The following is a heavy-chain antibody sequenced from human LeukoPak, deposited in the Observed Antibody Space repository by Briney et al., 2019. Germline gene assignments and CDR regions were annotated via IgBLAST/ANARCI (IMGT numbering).Heavy chain of an antibody. V-gene: IGHV1-2*02. J-gene: IGHJ5*02. CDR2: INPNSGGT. Sequence: GASVKVSCKASGYTFTGYYMHWVRQAPGQGLEWMGWINPNSGGTNYAQKFQGRVTMTRDTSISTAYMELSRLRSDDTAVYYCARDLSGIAARPVASFDPWGQGTLVTVSS. CDR3: ARDLSGIAARPVASFDP. CDR1: GYTFTGYY. D-gene: IGHD6-6*01.